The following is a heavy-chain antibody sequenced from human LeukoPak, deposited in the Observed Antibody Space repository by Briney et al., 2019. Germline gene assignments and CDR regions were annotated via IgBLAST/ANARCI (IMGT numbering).Heavy chain of an antibody. CDR3: AKLGGQEVYNYYVGV. J-gene: IGHJ6*03. V-gene: IGHV3-23*01. D-gene: IGHD3-16*01. Sequence: GGSLRLSCAASGFTFSSYSMSWVRQAPGKGLEWVSGIIDSGDITYYANSVKGRFTISRDNSKNTLYLQMNSLRAEDTAVYYCAKLGGQEVYNYYVGVWGKGTTVAVSS. CDR2: IIDSGDIT. CDR1: GFTFSSYS.